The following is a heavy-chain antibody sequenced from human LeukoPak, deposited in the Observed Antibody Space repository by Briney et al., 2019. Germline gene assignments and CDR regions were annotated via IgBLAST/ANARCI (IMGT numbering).Heavy chain of an antibody. V-gene: IGHV4-34*01. CDR3: ARSITMIVVARGPFDY. D-gene: IGHD3-22*01. CDR1: GGSFSGYY. J-gene: IGHJ4*02. CDR2: INHSGST. Sequence: PSETLSLTCAVYGGSFSGYYWSWIRQPPGKGLEWIGEINHSGSTNYNPSLKSRVTISVDTSKNQFSLKLSSVTAADTAVYYCARSITMIVVARGPFDYWGQGTLVTVSS.